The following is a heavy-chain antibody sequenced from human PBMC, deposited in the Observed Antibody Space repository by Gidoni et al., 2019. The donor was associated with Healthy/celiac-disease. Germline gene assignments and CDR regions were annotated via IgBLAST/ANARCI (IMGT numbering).Heavy chain of an antibody. CDR1: GYSFTSYW. CDR3: ARHRGYSYGYDNYYYYMDV. V-gene: IGHV5-51*01. J-gene: IGHJ6*03. CDR2: IYPGDSDT. D-gene: IGHD5-18*01. Sequence: EVQLVQSGAEVKKPGESLKISCQGSGYSFTSYWIGGVRQMPGKGLEWMGIIYPGDSDTRYSPSFQGQVTISADKSISTAYLQWSSLKASDTAMYYCARHRGYSYGYDNYYYYMDVWGKGTTVTVSS.